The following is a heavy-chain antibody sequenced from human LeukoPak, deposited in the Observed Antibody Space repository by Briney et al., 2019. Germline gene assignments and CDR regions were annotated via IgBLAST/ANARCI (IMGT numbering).Heavy chain of an antibody. D-gene: IGHD2-21*01. CDR3: TGHVFPQRGAFDI. J-gene: IGHJ3*02. Sequence: RGSLRLSSAASGVTFSGSGMEWVRGASGKGLRWVGHIRSKPNNYATAYAASVKGRFTISRDDSKNTAYLQMSSLKTEDTAVYYCTGHVFPQRGAFDIWGQGTMVTVSS. CDR2: IRSKPNNYAT. V-gene: IGHV3-73*01. CDR1: GVTFSGSG.